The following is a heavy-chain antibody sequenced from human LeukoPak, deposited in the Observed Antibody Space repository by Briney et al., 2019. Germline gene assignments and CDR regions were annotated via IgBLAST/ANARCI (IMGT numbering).Heavy chain of an antibody. Sequence: GESLKISCKGSGYSFSSYWIGWARQLPGKGLEWMGIIYPGDSDTRYSPSFQGHVTISAVKSISTAYLQWSSLKASDTAMYYCARAYNSRSIDYWGQGTLVTVSS. CDR1: GYSFSSYW. V-gene: IGHV5-51*01. CDR3: ARAYNSRSIDY. J-gene: IGHJ4*02. CDR2: IYPGDSDT. D-gene: IGHD1-14*01.